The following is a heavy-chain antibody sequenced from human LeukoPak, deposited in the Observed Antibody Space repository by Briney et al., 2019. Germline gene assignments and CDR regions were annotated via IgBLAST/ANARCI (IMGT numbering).Heavy chain of an antibody. D-gene: IGHD3-3*01. CDR1: GFTFSSYW. V-gene: IGHV3-7*01. J-gene: IGHJ4*02. Sequence: AGGSLRLSCAASGFTFSSYWMSWVRQAPGKGLEWVANIKQDGSEKYYVDSVKGRFTISRDNAKNSLYLQMNSLRAEDTAVYYCARGLRSDFWSGYPYYFDYWGQGTLVTVSS. CDR3: ARGLRSDFWSGYPYYFDY. CDR2: IKQDGSEK.